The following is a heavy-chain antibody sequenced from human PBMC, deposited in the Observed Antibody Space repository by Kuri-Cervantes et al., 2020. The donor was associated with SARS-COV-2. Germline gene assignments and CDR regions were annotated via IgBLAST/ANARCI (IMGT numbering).Heavy chain of an antibody. D-gene: IGHD5/OR15-5a*01. J-gene: IGHJ3*02. CDR3: ARECTLECLDAFDI. CDR1: GFTFSSYA. V-gene: IGHV3-30-3*01. CDR2: TSYDGSNK. Sequence: GESMKISCAPSGFTFSSYAMHWVRQAPGKGLEWVAVTSYDGSNKYYADSVKGRFTISRDNSKNTLYLQMNSLRAEDTAVYYCARECTLECLDAFDIWAQGTMVTVSS.